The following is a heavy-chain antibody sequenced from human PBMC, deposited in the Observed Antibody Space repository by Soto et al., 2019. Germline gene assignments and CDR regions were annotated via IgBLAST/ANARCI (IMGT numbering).Heavy chain of an antibody. CDR3: AGRRDDYNGWYFDL. CDR2: IYYSGSN. CDR1: GAPTSSYY. Sequence: SEPRPPTAIVPGAPTSSYYWSWIGPRPRKGVEWIGYIYYSGSNNYSPSLESRVTISEDTSKNQFSLKLSSVTAADAATYCCAGRRDDYNGWYFDLWGRGTLVTVSS. V-gene: IGHV4-59*01. J-gene: IGHJ2*01. D-gene: IGHD4-4*01.